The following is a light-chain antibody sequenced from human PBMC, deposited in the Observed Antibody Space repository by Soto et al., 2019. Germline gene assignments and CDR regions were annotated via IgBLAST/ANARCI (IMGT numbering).Light chain of an antibody. CDR1: QSVSTNF. CDR2: GAS. Sequence: EIVLTQSPGTLSLSPGEGATLSCTASQSVSTNFFAWYQQKPGQAPRLLIYGASTRATGIPDRFSGSGSGTDFTLTISRLEPEDFAVYYCQQYGRTSWTFGQGTKV. J-gene: IGKJ1*01. V-gene: IGKV3-20*01. CDR3: QQYGRTSWT.